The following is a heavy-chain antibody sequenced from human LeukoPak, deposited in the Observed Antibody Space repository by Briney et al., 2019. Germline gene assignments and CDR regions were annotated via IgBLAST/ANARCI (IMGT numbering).Heavy chain of an antibody. V-gene: IGHV4-59*01. D-gene: IGHD1-14*01. J-gene: IGHJ5*02. Sequence: PSETLSLTCNISGVPITDYYWSWIRLAPRRGLEWIGYMYYSGDSNSNPSLEGRVTMSADTSTNQFPLRLTSVTAADTAIYYCARELPSTGNWFDPWGQGILVTVSS. CDR3: ARELPSTGNWFDP. CDR1: GVPITDYY. CDR2: MYYSGDS.